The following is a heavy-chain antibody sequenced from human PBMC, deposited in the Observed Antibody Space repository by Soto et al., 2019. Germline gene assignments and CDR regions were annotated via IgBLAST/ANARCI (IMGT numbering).Heavy chain of an antibody. CDR1: GYTFTSYA. J-gene: IGHJ6*03. CDR3: ASSYYYYYMDV. V-gene: IGHV1-46*03. Sequence: ASVKVSFKASGYTFTSYAMHWVRQAPGQRLEWMGIINASSGSTSYAQKFQGRVTMTRDTSTSTVYMELSSLRSEDTAVYYCASSYYYYYMDVWGKGTTVTVSS. CDR2: INASSGST.